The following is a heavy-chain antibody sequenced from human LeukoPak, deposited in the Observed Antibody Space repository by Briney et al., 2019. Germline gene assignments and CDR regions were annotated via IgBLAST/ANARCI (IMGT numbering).Heavy chain of an antibody. D-gene: IGHD3-22*01. CDR2: ISCDGSNK. CDR3: AKDYYDSSGYYNYGMDV. CDR1: GFTFSSYG. V-gene: IGHV3-30*18. Sequence: GRSLRLSCAASGFTFSSYGMHWVRQAPGKGLEWVAVISCDGSNKYYADSVKGRFTISRDNSKNTLYLQMNSLRAEDTAVYYCAKDYYDSSGYYNYGMDVWGQGTTVTVSS. J-gene: IGHJ6*02.